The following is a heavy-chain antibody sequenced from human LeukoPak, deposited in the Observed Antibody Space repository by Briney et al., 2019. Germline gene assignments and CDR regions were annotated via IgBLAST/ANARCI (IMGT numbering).Heavy chain of an antibody. J-gene: IGHJ5*02. Sequence: SETLSLTCAVYGGSFSGYYWSWIRQPPGKGLEWIGEINHSGSTNYNPSLKSRVTISLDTSKNQFSLKLSSVTAADTAVYYCARGRRITMVRGVPNWFDPWGQGTLVTVSS. V-gene: IGHV4-34*01. CDR2: INHSGST. D-gene: IGHD3-10*01. CDR3: ARGRRITMVRGVPNWFDP. CDR1: GGSFSGYY.